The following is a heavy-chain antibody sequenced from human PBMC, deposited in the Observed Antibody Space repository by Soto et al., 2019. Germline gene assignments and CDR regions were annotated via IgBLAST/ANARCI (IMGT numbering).Heavy chain of an antibody. Sequence: QVQLVQSGAEGKKPGASVKVSCKASGYTFTGYYIHWVGQAPGQGLEWMGWINPNSGGTNYAQKFQGWVTMTRDTSISPAYMELSRLRSDYTAVYYCAREQTGGYPPHYYGMDVWGKGTTVTVSS. V-gene: IGHV1-2*04. CDR2: INPNSGGT. CDR3: AREQTGGYPPHYYGMDV. D-gene: IGHD5-12*01. CDR1: GYTFTGYY. J-gene: IGHJ6*04.